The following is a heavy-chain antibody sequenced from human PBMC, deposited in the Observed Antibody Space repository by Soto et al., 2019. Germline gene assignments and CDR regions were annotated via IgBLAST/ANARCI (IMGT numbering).Heavy chain of an antibody. CDR3: ARDSPYYYDSSGYWDAFDI. CDR1: GGSISGYY. V-gene: IGHV4-4*07. Sequence: PSETLSLTCTVSGGSISGYYWSWIRQPAGKGLEWIGRIYTSGSTNYNPSLKSRVTMSVDTSKNQFSLKLSSVTAADTAVYYCARDSPYYYDSSGYWDAFDIWGQGTMVTVSS. CDR2: IYTSGST. D-gene: IGHD3-22*01. J-gene: IGHJ3*02.